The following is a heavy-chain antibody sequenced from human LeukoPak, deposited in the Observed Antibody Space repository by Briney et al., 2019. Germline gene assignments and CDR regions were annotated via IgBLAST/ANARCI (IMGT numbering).Heavy chain of an antibody. CDR3: ARETTGVHFFDY. CDR2: IYYSGST. Sequence: PSETLSLTCTVSGGSISSYYWSWIRQPPGEGLEWVGYIYYSGSTNYNPSLKSRVTISVDTSKNQFSLKVSSVTDADTAVYYCARETTGVHFFDYWGQGILVTVSS. D-gene: IGHD4-11*01. V-gene: IGHV4-59*01. J-gene: IGHJ4*02. CDR1: GGSISSYY.